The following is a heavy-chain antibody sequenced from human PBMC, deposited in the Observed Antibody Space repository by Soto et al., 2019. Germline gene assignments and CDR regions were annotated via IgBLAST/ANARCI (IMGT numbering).Heavy chain of an antibody. CDR2: IIPNFGTA. Sequence: ASVKVSCKAFGGTFSSHAITWVRQAPGEGLEWVGGIIPNFGTANYAQKFQGRVTITADESTSTAYMELSSLRPDDTAVYYCARWGGVVTDPTFIGPFDYWGQGALVTVSS. CDR1: GGTFSSHA. J-gene: IGHJ4*02. D-gene: IGHD2-15*01. V-gene: IGHV1-69*13. CDR3: ARWGGVVTDPTFIGPFDY.